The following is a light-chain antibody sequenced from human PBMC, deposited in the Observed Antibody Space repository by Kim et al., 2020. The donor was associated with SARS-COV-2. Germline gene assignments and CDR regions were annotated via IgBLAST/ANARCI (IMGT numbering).Light chain of an antibody. CDR3: QAWDSSTPV. Sequence: ELTQPPSVSVSPGQTASITCFGDKLGDKYACWFQQKPGQSPVLDIYQDTKRPSGIPERFSGSNSGNTATLTISGTQAMDEADYYCQAWDSSTPVFGGG. V-gene: IGLV3-1*01. J-gene: IGLJ2*01. CDR2: QDT. CDR1: KLGDKY.